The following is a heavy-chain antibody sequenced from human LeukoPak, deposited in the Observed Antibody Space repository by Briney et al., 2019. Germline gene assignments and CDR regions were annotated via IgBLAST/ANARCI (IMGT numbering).Heavy chain of an antibody. Sequence: PSETLSLTCTVSGVSISSSSYYWGWIRQPPGKGLEWIGSIYYSGSTYYNPSLKSRVTISVDTSKNQFSLKLSSVTAADTAVYYCARDKAMVNFDYWGQGTLVTVSS. V-gene: IGHV4-39*07. CDR3: ARDKAMVNFDY. J-gene: IGHJ4*02. D-gene: IGHD5-18*01. CDR1: GVSISSSSYY. CDR2: IYYSGST.